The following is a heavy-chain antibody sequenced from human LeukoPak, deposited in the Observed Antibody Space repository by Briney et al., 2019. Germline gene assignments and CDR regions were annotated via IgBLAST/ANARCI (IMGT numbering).Heavy chain of an antibody. J-gene: IGHJ1*01. Sequence: GGSLRLSCAASGSTFSSYGMHWVRQAPGKGLEWVAHINPDGRDTYYVDSVKGRFTISRDNAQNSMYLQMNSLRVEDTAVYYCTSWGDTTAEYFQRWGQGTLVTVSS. CDR2: INPDGRDT. V-gene: IGHV3-7*01. D-gene: IGHD2-21*02. CDR3: TSWGDTTAEYFQR. CDR1: GSTFSSYG.